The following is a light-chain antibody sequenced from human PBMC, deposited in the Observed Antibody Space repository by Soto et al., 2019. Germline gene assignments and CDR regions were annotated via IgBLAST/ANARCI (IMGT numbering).Light chain of an antibody. CDR1: QSISTY. Sequence: DIQMTQSPSSLSASVGDRVTITCRASQSISTYLNWYQQRPGKTPKLLIYSTSNLQSGVPSRFSGSGSGTDFTITISSLQHEDFATYYCQQSYKTSWTFGQGTKVEIK. CDR3: QQSYKTSWT. V-gene: IGKV1-39*01. CDR2: STS. J-gene: IGKJ1*01.